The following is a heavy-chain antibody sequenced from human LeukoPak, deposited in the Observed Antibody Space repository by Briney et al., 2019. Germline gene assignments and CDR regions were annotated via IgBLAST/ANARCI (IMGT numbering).Heavy chain of an antibody. CDR3: ARGQSLNDY. CDR2: INPNSGGA. J-gene: IGHJ4*02. CDR1: GYTFTEYY. V-gene: IGHV1-2*02. Sequence: GASVKVSCKASGYTFTEYYMHWVRQAPGQGLECMGWINPNSGGANYAEKFQGRVTMTRDTSISTAYMELSRLRYDDTALYYCARGQSLNDYWGQGTLVTVSS.